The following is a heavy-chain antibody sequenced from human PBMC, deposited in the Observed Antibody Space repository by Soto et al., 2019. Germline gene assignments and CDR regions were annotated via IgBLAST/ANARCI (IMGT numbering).Heavy chain of an antibody. CDR1: GGSISSGGYS. V-gene: IGHV4-30-2*03. D-gene: IGHD3-22*01. CDR2: IYHSGST. Sequence: SETLSLTCAVSGGSISSGGYSWSWIRQPPGKGLECIGYIYHSGSTYYNPSLKSRVTMSVDTSNNQFSLKLNSVTAADTAVYYCARQATGYYYGWFDPWGQGTLVTVSS. CDR3: ARQATGYYYGWFDP. J-gene: IGHJ5*02.